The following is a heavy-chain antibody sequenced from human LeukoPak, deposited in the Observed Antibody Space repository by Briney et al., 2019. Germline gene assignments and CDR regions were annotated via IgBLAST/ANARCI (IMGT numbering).Heavy chain of an antibody. CDR1: GYSISSGYY. V-gene: IGHV4-38-2*01. Sequence: KPSETLSLTCAVSGYSISSGYYWGWIRQPPGKGLEWIGSIYHSGSTYYNPSLKSRVTMSLDTSKNQFSLRLSSVTAADTAVYYCARSYNWNHLRWFDPWGQGTLVTVSS. D-gene: IGHD1-14*01. CDR3: ARSYNWNHLRWFDP. J-gene: IGHJ5*02. CDR2: IYHSGST.